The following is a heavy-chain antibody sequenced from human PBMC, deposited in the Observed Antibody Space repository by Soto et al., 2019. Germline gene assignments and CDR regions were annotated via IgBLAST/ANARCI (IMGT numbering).Heavy chain of an antibody. J-gene: IGHJ4*02. V-gene: IGHV3-30*03. Sequence: GSLILSCAASGFTFSSYGMHWVRQAPGKGLEWVAVISYDGSNKYYADSVKGRFTISRDNSKNTLYLQMNSLRAEDTAVYYCVYYYDSSGYWDFDYWGQGTLVTVSS. D-gene: IGHD3-22*01. CDR2: ISYDGSNK. CDR3: VYYYDSSGYWDFDY. CDR1: GFTFSSYG.